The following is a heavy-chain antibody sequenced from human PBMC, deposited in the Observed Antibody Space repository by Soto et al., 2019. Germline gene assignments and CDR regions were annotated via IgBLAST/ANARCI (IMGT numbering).Heavy chain of an antibody. J-gene: IGHJ3*02. CDR1: GYTFTSYD. CDR3: AIQLGGYCSGGSCYSGAFDI. V-gene: IGHV1-8*01. CDR2: MNPNSGNT. Sequence: ASVKVSCKASGYTFTSYDINWVRQATGQGLEWMGWMNPNSGNTGYAQKFQGRVTMTRNTSISTAYMELSSLRSEDTAVYYCAIQLGGYCSGGSCYSGAFDIWGQGTMVTVSS. D-gene: IGHD2-15*01.